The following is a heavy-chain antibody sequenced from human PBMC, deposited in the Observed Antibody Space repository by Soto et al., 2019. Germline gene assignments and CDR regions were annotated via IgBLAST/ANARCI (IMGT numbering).Heavy chain of an antibody. D-gene: IGHD1-26*01. Sequence: QVQLVQSGAEVKKPGASVKVSCKASGYSFARYGITWVRQAPGQGPQWMGWISGKNGETKYEQKIQGRVTMTIDTSTSTAYMELRSLRSDDTAVYYCARWTSVSYSDWFDPWGQGTLVSVSS. V-gene: IGHV1-18*04. CDR3: ARWTSVSYSDWFDP. CDR1: GYSFARYG. J-gene: IGHJ5*02. CDR2: ISGKNGET.